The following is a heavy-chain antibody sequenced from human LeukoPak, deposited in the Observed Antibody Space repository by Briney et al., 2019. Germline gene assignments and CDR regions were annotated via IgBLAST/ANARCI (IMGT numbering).Heavy chain of an antibody. V-gene: IGHV4-59*01. Sequence: SETLSLTWTVAGGSISSYYGSWIRQPAGKGLGLVGYIYDGGSTNYNPSLNSRVTISVDTSKTPFSLKLSSVTAADTAVYYCARDVSLNSGIAFPIGGQGTMVTVSS. D-gene: IGHD1-14*01. CDR3: ARDVSLNSGIAFPI. J-gene: IGHJ3*02. CDR2: IYDGGST. CDR1: GGSISSYY.